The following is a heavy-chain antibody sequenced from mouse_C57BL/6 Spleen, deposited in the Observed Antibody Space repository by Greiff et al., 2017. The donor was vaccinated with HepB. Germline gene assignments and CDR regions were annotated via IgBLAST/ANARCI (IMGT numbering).Heavy chain of an antibody. J-gene: IGHJ3*01. V-gene: IGHV1-82*01. D-gene: IGHD2-13*01. CDR2: IYPGDGDT. Sequence: VLLVESGPELVKPGASVKISCKASGYAFSSSWMNWVKQRPGKGLEWIGRIYPGDGDTNYNGKFKGKATLTADKSSSTAYMQLSSLTSEDSAVYFCARWGGEDVGLAYWGQGTLVTVSS. CDR3: ARWGGEDVGLAY. CDR1: GYAFSSSW.